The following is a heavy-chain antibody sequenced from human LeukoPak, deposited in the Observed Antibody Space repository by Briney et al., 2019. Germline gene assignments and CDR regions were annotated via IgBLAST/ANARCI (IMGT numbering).Heavy chain of an antibody. D-gene: IGHD3-22*01. CDR2: ISSGGRTI. CDR3: ARVGVGYYDSSGYYPMSY. J-gene: IGHJ4*02. Sequence: GGSLRLSCAASGFTFSDYYMSWIRQAPGKGLEWVSYISSGGRTIYYADSVKGRFTMSRDNAKNSLYLQMNSLRAEDTAVYYCARVGVGYYDSSGYYPMSYWGQGTLVTVSS. V-gene: IGHV3-11*04. CDR1: GFTFSDYY.